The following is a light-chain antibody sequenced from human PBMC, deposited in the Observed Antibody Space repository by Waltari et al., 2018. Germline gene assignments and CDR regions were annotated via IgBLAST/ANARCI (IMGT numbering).Light chain of an antibody. CDR2: WAS. V-gene: IGKV4-1*01. Sequence: DIVMTQSPDSLAVSLGERATINCKSSQIFLYSSNNKNYLAWYQHKPGQPPKLLIYWASTRESGVPDRFSGSGSGTDFTLTISSLQAEDVAVYYCQQYYSTPFTFGGGTKVEIK. CDR3: QQYYSTPFT. CDR1: QIFLYSSNNKNY. J-gene: IGKJ4*01.